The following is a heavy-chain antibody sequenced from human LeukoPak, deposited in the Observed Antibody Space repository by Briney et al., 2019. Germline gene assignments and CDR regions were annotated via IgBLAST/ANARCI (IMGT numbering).Heavy chain of an antibody. Sequence: SETLSLTCTVSGGSVSSGSYYWSWIRQPPGKGLEWIGYIYYSGSTNYSPSLKSRVTISVDTSKNQFSLKLSSVTAADTAVYYCASDKIAAAAMYYFDYWGQGTLVTVSS. CDR1: GGSVSSGSYY. V-gene: IGHV4-61*01. D-gene: IGHD6-13*01. J-gene: IGHJ4*02. CDR2: IYYSGST. CDR3: ASDKIAAAAMYYFDY.